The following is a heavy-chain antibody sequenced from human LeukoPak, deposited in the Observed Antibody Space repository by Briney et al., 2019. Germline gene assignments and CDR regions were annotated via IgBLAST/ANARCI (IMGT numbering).Heavy chain of an antibody. CDR3: VREYHGGYFDS. Sequence: ASMKVSCETSGYTFIDYYLHWMRRAPGQGGEWMAIINPRTEGRDYAQKFQGRITVTRETPTSTVYMELRSLRSEDTAIYYCVREYHGGYFDSWGQGTMVTVSS. CDR2: INPRTEGR. V-gene: IGHV1-46*03. D-gene: IGHD2-2*01. J-gene: IGHJ4*02. CDR1: GYTFIDYY.